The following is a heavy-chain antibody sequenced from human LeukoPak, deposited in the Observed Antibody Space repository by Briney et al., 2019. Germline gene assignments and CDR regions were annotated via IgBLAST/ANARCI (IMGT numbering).Heavy chain of an antibody. J-gene: IGHJ3*01. CDR3: ARGHHVVVATATWASDAFDL. CDR1: GYSFTNYW. V-gene: IGHV5-51*01. CDR2: IYPDDSDT. Sequence: GESLKISCKGSGYSFTNYWIGWVRQMPGKGLEWMGIIYPDDSDTGYSPSFQGQVTISADKSISTAYLQWSSLKASDTAMYYCARGHHVVVATATWASDAFDLWGQGTMVTVSS. D-gene: IGHD2-21*02.